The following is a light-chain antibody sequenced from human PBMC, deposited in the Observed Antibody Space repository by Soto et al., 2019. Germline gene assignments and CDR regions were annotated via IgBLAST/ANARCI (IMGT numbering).Light chain of an antibody. Sequence: DIQMTQSPSTLTASVGDRVSITCRASQSISTWLAWYQQKPGKAPKLLIYDASSLESGVPSRFSGSGSGTEFTLTISSLQPDDLATYYCQQYNSYLITFGQGTRLEIE. CDR3: QQYNSYLIT. CDR2: DAS. V-gene: IGKV1-5*01. CDR1: QSISTW. J-gene: IGKJ5*01.